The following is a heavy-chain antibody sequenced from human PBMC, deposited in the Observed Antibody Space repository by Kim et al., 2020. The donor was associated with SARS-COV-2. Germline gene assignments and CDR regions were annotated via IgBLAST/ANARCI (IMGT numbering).Heavy chain of an antibody. D-gene: IGHD2-2*01. CDR2: IYSSGNT. Sequence: SETLSLTCNVSGDSMRRTFYWNWIRQPAGKGLEWIGRIYSSGNTNYNPSLRSRVVMSIDTSKSQFYLELSSVTAADSAIYYCARSDVVVMPARGNFYYGLDVWGPGSPVTVS. CDR3: ARSDVVVMPARGNFYYGLDV. J-gene: IGHJ6*02. V-gene: IGHV4-4*07. CDR1: GDSMRRTFY.